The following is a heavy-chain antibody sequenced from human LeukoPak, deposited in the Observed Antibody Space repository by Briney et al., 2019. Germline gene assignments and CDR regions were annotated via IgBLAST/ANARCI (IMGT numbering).Heavy chain of an antibody. Sequence: SETLSLTCTVSGGSISSYYWSWIRQPPGKGLEWIGYLYDSGRTNYNPSLRSRVTISEDTSKNQFSLKLSSVTAADTAVYYCARIDTVTTSNYWGQGTLVTVSP. CDR2: LYDSGRT. V-gene: IGHV4-59*01. D-gene: IGHD4-17*01. J-gene: IGHJ4*02. CDR1: GGSISSYY. CDR3: ARIDTVTTSNY.